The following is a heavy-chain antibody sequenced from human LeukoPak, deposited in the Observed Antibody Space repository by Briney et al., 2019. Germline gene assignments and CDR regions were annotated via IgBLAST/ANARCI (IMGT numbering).Heavy chain of an antibody. V-gene: IGHV4-39*01. D-gene: IGHD2-2*01. CDR2: IYYSGTT. Sequence: SEALSLTCTVSGGSISSTSYYWVWIRQPPGKGLEWIGSIYYSGTTHHNPSLKSRVTISVDTSKNQFSLKLSSVTAADTAVYYCARAKDCSSTSCYPEDAFDIWGQGTMVTVSS. CDR1: GGSISSTSYY. CDR3: ARAKDCSSTSCYPEDAFDI. J-gene: IGHJ3*02.